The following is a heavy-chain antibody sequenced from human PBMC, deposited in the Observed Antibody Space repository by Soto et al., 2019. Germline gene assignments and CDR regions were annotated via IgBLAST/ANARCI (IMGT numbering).Heavy chain of an antibody. D-gene: IGHD3-22*01. V-gene: IGHV4-30-4*01. J-gene: IGHJ4*02. CDR2: IYYSGST. Sequence: SSETVSLTCTVSGGSISSGDYYWSWIRQPPGKGLEWIGYIYYSGSTYYNPSLKSRVTISVDTSKNQFSLKLSSVTAADTAVYYCARASYDSSGSLDYWGQGTLVTVSS. CDR3: ARASYDSSGSLDY. CDR1: GGSISSGDYY.